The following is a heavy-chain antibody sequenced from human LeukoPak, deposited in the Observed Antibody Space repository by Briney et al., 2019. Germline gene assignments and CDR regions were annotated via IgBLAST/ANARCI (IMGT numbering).Heavy chain of an antibody. D-gene: IGHD6-13*01. V-gene: IGHV3-48*01. J-gene: IGHJ3*02. CDR2: ISSSSSTI. CDR1: GFTFSSYS. Sequence: PGGSLRLSCAASGFTFSSYSMNWVRQAPGKGLEWVSYISSSSSTIYYADSVKGRFTISRDNAKNSLDLQMNSLRAEDTAVYYCARDTRYSSRRPIWVQGTMVTVSS. CDR3: ARDTRYSSRRPI.